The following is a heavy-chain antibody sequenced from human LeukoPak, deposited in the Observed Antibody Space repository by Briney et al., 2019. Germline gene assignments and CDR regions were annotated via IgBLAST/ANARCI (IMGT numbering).Heavy chain of an antibody. J-gene: IGHJ4*02. D-gene: IGHD3-16*01. CDR3: ARVRYRLAETYIDY. CDR1: GYPFTDSY. V-gene: IGHV1-2*02. CDR2: INPNSGDT. Sequence: ASVKVSCKASGYPFTDSYMHWVRQAPGQGLEWMGWINPNSGDTNYAQKFQGRVTMTRDTSISTAYMELSRLRSDDTAVYYCARVRYRLAETYIDYWGQGTLVTVSS.